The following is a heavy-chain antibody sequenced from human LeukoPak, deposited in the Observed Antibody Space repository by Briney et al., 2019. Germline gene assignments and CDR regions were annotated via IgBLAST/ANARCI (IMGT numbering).Heavy chain of an antibody. J-gene: IGHJ4*02. Sequence: ASVKVSCKASGYTFTGYYMHWVRQAPGQGLEWMGWINPNSGGTNYAQKFQGRDTMTEDTSTDTAYMELSSLRSEDTAVYYCATARGGRGYSYGSFTGIDYWGQGTLVTVSS. CDR3: ATARGGRGYSYGSFTGIDY. CDR1: GYTFTGYY. CDR2: INPNSGGT. D-gene: IGHD5-18*01. V-gene: IGHV1-2*02.